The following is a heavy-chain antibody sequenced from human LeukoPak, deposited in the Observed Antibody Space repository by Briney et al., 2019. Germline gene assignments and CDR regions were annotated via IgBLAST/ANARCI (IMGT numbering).Heavy chain of an antibody. Sequence: GGSLRLSCAASGFAFSSYSMNWVRQAPGKGLEWVSSISSSSSYIYYAGSVKGRFTISRDNAKNSLYLQMNSLRVEDTAVYYCGKSMDVWGQGTTVTVSS. J-gene: IGHJ6*02. V-gene: IGHV3-21*01. CDR1: GFAFSSYS. CDR2: ISSSSSYI. CDR3: GKSMDV.